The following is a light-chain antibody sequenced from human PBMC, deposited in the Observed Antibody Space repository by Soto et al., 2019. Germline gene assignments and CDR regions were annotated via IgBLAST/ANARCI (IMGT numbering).Light chain of an antibody. J-gene: IGKJ3*01. Sequence: ETVLTQSPATLSLSPGERATLSCRASQNVDNYLAWYQQKPGQAPRLLIYDASNRATGIPARFTGSGSGTDFPLTISSLEPEDFAVYYCQQRGDWPPFTFGPGTTVDIK. CDR2: DAS. CDR3: QQRGDWPPFT. V-gene: IGKV3-11*01. CDR1: QNVDNY.